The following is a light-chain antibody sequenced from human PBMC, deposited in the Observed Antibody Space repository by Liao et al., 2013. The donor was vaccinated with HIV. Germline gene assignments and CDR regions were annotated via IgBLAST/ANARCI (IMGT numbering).Light chain of an antibody. V-gene: IGLV3-1*01. CDR2: QDS. CDR1: QLGDKY. CDR3: YSAADNSWV. Sequence: SYELTQPPSVSVSPGQTASITCSGDQLGDKYACWYQQKPGQSPVLVIYQDSKRPSGIPERFSGSSSGTTVTLTISGAQVEDEADYYCYSAADNSWVFGGGTKLTVL. J-gene: IGLJ3*02.